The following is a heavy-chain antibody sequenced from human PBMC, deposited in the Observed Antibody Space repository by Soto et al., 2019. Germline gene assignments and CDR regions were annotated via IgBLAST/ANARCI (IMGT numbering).Heavy chain of an antibody. J-gene: IGHJ4*02. CDR1: GGSISSSSYY. V-gene: IGHV4-39*01. CDR2: IDYSGST. D-gene: IGHD3-3*01. CDR3: ARHTGGRYYDFWRGSARFDY. Sequence: PSETLSLTCTVSGGSISSSSYYGGWIRQPPGKGLEWIGSIDYSGSTYYNPSLKSRVTISVDTSKTPFSLKLSSVTAADTAVYYCARHTGGRYYDFWRGSARFDYWGQGTLVTVSS.